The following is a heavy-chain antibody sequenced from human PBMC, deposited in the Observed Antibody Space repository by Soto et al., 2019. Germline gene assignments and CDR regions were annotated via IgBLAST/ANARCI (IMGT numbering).Heavy chain of an antibody. CDR2: VYHSGSA. Sequence: TEALCVTCSLTVSSISVYYWYLIRQSPGKGLEWIGSVYHSGSAYYNPSLKSRVTMSVDTSKNQFSLTVTSVTAADTAVYYCARDPSQNFCSASTCYLDYWGQGALVTVSS. D-gene: IGHD2-2*01. V-gene: IGHV4-38-2*02. J-gene: IGHJ4*02. CDR3: ARDPSQNFCSASTCYLDY. CDR1: VSSISVYY.